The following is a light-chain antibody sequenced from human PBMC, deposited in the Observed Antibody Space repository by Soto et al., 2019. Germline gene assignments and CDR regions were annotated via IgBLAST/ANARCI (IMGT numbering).Light chain of an antibody. V-gene: IGKV3-15*01. Sequence: EIVLTQSPVTLSVSPGERATLFCRASQSASTNLAWYQHKPGQAPRLLIYGASTRATDIPARFSGSGSGTEFTLTINSLESEDFAVYYCQHYNSWPRIAFGQGTRLEIK. CDR3: QHYNSWPRIA. CDR1: QSASTN. J-gene: IGKJ5*01. CDR2: GAS.